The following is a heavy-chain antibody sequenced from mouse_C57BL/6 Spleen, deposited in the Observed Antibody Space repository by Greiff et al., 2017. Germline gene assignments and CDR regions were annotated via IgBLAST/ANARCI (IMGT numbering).Heavy chain of an antibody. V-gene: IGHV5-16*01. CDR2: INYDGSST. CDR3: ARLGGMITTTYFDY. CDR1: GFTFSDYY. D-gene: IGHD2-4*01. Sequence: EVHLVESEGGLVQPGSSMKLSCTASGFTFSDYYMAWVRQVPEKGLEWVANINYDGSSTSYLDSLKSRFIISRNNARNILYLQMSSLKSEDTATYYCARLGGMITTTYFDYWGQGTTRTVSS. J-gene: IGHJ2*01.